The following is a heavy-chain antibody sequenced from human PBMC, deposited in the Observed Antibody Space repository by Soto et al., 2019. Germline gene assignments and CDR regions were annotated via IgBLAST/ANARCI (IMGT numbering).Heavy chain of an antibody. CDR1: GVSISSYY. CDR3: ARHDLRGGAFDI. D-gene: IGHD3-3*01. J-gene: IGHJ3*02. Sequence: QVQLQESGPGLVKPSETLSLTCTVSGVSISSYYWSWIRQPPGKGLEWIAYTHYTGRTLYNPSLTSRVTISXDTSKNXFSLXVXXVTXAXXAVYYCARHDLRGGAFDIWGQGTMVTVSS. CDR2: THYTGRT. V-gene: IGHV4-59*08.